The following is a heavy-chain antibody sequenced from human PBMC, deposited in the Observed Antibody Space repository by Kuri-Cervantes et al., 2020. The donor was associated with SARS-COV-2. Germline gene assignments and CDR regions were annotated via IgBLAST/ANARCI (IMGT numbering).Heavy chain of an antibody. J-gene: IGHJ5*02. V-gene: IGHV1-24*01. CDR1: GYTLTELA. CDR2: FDPEDGET. D-gene: IGHD4/OR15-4a*01. CDR3: ATASPLNPKNWFHP. Sequence: ASVKVSCKVSGYTLTELAMHWVRQAPGKGLEWMGGFDPEDGETIYAQKFQGRVTMTEDTSTDTAYMELSSLRSEDTAVYYCATASPLNPKNWFHPWGQGTLVTVSS.